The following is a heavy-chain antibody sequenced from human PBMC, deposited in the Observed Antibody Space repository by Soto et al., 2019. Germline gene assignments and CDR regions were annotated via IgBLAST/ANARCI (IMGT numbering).Heavy chain of an antibody. CDR3: ARHGSN. V-gene: IGHV4-39*01. J-gene: IGHJ4*02. CDR2: IYYSGII. CDR1: GVSISNSSYY. Sequence: SETLSLTCTVSGVSISNSSYYWGWIRRPPGKGLEWIGTIYYSGIIYYNPSLKSRVTISVDTSKNQFSLELTSVTAADTAVYYCARHGSNWGQGTLVTVPS.